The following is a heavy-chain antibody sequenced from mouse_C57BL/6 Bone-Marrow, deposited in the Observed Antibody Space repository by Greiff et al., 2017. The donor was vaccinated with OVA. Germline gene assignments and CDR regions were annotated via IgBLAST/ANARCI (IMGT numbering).Heavy chain of an antibody. Sequence: EVQLQQSGPELVKPGASVKISCKASGYTFTDYYMNWVKQSHGKSLEWIGDINPNNGGTSYNQKFKGKATLTVDKSSSTAYMELRSLTSEDSAVYYCARCVAGPYYSNSFDYWGQGTTLTVSS. J-gene: IGHJ2*01. CDR1: GYTFTDYY. V-gene: IGHV1-26*01. CDR2: INPNNGGT. CDR3: ARCVAGPYYSNSFDY. D-gene: IGHD2-5*01.